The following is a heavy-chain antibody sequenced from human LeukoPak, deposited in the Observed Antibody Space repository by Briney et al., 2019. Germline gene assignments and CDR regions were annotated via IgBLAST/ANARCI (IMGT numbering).Heavy chain of an antibody. Sequence: PSETLSLTCTVSGGSISSSSYYWGWIRQPPGKGLEWIGSIYYSGSTYYNPSLKSRVTISVDTSKNQFSLKLSSVTAADTAVYYCARGRGVVVPAAIAWFDPWGQGTLVTVSS. V-gene: IGHV4-39*07. CDR1: GGSISSSSYY. D-gene: IGHD2-2*02. CDR3: ARGRGVVVPAAIAWFDP. CDR2: IYYSGST. J-gene: IGHJ5*02.